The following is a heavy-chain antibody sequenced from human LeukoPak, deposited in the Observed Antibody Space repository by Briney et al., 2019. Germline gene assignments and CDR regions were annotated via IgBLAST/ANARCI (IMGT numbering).Heavy chain of an antibody. CDR2: ISSSSSYI. CDR3: ATYYSSGWSVYGPTYYYYGMDV. Sequence: GGSLRLSCAASGFTFSSYAMSWVRQAPGKGLEWVSSISSSSSYIYYADSVKGRFTISRDNAKNSLYLQMNSLRAEDTAVYYCATYYSSGWSVYGPTYYYYGMDVWGQGTTVTVSS. J-gene: IGHJ6*02. CDR1: GFTFSSYA. V-gene: IGHV3-21*01. D-gene: IGHD6-19*01.